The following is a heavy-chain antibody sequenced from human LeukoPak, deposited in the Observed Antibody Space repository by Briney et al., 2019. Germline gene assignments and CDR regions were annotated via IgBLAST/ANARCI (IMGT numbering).Heavy chain of an antibody. CDR3: ARDKGRGWYRFDY. CDR2: ISSSSSTI. J-gene: IGHJ4*02. CDR1: GFTFSSYS. D-gene: IGHD6-19*01. V-gene: IGHV3-48*01. Sequence: GGSLRLSCAASGFTFSSYSMNWVRQAPGKEPEWVSYISSSSSTIYYADSVKGRFTISRDNAKNSLYLQMNSLRAEDTAVYYCARDKGRGWYRFDYWGQGTLVTVSS.